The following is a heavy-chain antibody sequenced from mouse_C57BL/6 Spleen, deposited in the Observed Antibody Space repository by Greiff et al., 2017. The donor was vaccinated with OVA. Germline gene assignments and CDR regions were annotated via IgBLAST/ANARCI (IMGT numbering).Heavy chain of an antibody. D-gene: IGHD1-1*01. CDR1: GFSLTSYG. V-gene: IGHV2-5*01. CDR3: AKWYYGSSWGYFDV. CDR2: IWRGGST. Sequence: QVQLQQSGPGLVQPSQSLSITCTVSGFSLTSYGVHWVRQSPGKGLEWLGVIWRGGSTDYNAAFMSRLSITKDNSKSQVFFKMNSLQADDTAIYYCAKWYYGSSWGYFDVWGTGTTVTVSS. J-gene: IGHJ1*03.